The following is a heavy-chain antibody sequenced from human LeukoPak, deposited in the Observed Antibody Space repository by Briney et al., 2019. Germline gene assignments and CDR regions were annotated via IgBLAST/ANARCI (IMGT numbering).Heavy chain of an antibody. CDR1: GFTFSSYG. V-gene: IGHV3-30*02. Sequence: GGSLRLSCAASGFTFSSYGMHWVRQAPGKGLEWVAFIRYDGSNKYYADSVKGRFTISRDNSKNTLYLQMNSLRAEDTAVYYCAKDRYSSSQPGYYYCMDVWGKGTTVTVSS. CDR2: IRYDGSNK. J-gene: IGHJ6*03. CDR3: AKDRYSSSQPGYYYCMDV. D-gene: IGHD6-6*01.